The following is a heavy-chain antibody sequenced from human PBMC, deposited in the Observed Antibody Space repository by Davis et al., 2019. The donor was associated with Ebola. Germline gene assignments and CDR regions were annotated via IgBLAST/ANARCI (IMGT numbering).Heavy chain of an antibody. Sequence: GESLKISCAASGFTFSSYAMSWVRQAPGKGLEWVSALSGSGGTTYYADSVKGRFTISRDNSKNTLYLQMNSLRAEDTAVYYCAKLVVVTATPSFDYWGQGTLVTVSS. CDR1: GFTFSSYA. CDR3: AKLVVVTATPSFDY. V-gene: IGHV3-23*01. CDR2: LSGSGGTT. D-gene: IGHD2-21*02. J-gene: IGHJ4*02.